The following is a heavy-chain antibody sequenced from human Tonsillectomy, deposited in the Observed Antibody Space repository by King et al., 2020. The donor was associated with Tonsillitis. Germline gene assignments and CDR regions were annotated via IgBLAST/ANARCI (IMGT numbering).Heavy chain of an antibody. CDR1: GFTFSNYD. CDR3: AKDKGAGHYDSGRGAFDI. Sequence: VQLVESGGGLVKPGGSLRLSCATSGFTFSNYDMNWVRQAPGKGLEWVSSIRSSSSYIYYADSVKGRFTISIDNAKNSLSLQMNSLRAEETAVYYCAKDKGAGHYDSGRGAFDIWGQGTMVAVSS. J-gene: IGHJ3*02. D-gene: IGHD3-22*01. CDR2: IRSSSSYI. V-gene: IGHV3-21*01.